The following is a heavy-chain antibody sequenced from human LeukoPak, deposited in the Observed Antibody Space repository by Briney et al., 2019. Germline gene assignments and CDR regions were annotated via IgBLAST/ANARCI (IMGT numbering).Heavy chain of an antibody. Sequence: SETLSLTCTVSGGSISSYYWSWIRQPAGKGLEWIGRIYTSGSTNYNPSLESRVTMSVDTSKNQFSLKLSSVTAADTAVYYCARETYDILTGYYYMDVWGKGTTVTVSS. J-gene: IGHJ6*03. CDR2: IYTSGST. CDR3: ARETYDILTGYYYMDV. CDR1: GGSISSYY. D-gene: IGHD3-9*01. V-gene: IGHV4-4*07.